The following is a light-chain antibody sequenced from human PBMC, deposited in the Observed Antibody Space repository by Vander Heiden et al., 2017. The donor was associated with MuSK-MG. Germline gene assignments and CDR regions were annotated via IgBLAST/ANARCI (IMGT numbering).Light chain of an antibody. Sequence: QSALTQPASVSGSPGQSLPLSCTGTSSDVGGYNYVSWYQQHPGKAPKLMIYEVSNRPSGVSNRFSGSKSGNTASLTISGLQAEDEADYYCSSYTSSSTYVFGTGTKVTVL. CDR1: SSDVGGYNY. CDR2: EVS. V-gene: IGLV2-14*01. CDR3: SSYTSSSTYV. J-gene: IGLJ1*01.